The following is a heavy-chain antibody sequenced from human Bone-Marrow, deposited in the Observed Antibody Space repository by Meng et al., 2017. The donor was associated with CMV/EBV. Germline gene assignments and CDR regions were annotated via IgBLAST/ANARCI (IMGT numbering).Heavy chain of an antibody. CDR1: GFTFSSYA. CDR3: ARDDSSSRYWYFDL. CDR2: IPYDGSNK. V-gene: IGHV3-30*04. D-gene: IGHD6-6*01. J-gene: IGHJ2*01. Sequence: GGSLRLSCAASGFTFSSYAVHWVRQAPGKGLEWVAVIPYDGSNKYYADSVKGRFTISRDNSKNTLYLQMNSLRAEDTAVYYCARDDSSSRYWYFDLWGRGTLVTVSS.